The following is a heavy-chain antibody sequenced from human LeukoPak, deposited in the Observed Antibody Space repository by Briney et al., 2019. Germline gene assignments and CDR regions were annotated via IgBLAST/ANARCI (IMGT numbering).Heavy chain of an antibody. CDR2: ISGSGGST. CDR3: AKDSLALKVGANDFDY. CDR1: GFTFSSYA. V-gene: IGHV3-23*01. D-gene: IGHD1-26*01. Sequence: GGSLRLSCAASGFTFSSYAMSWVRQAPGKGLEWVSAISGSGGSTYYADSVKGRFTISRGNSKNTLYLQMNSLRAEDTAVYYCAKDSLALKVGANDFDYWGQGTLVTVSS. J-gene: IGHJ4*02.